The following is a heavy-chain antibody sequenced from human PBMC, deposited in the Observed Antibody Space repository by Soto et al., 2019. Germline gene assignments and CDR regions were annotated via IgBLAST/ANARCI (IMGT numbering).Heavy chain of an antibody. CDR3: ARTPACYLASDI. CDR1: GGSISSGDYF. V-gene: IGHV4-31*03. J-gene: IGHJ3*02. D-gene: IGHD3-10*01. Sequence: QVQLQESGPGLVKPSQTLSLTCTVSGGSISSGDYFWSWIRQHPGKGLEWIGYIYYSGSTYYNPSLTTRVTLSVEPSKNQSSLKLTTLTAADTAVYHCARTPACYLASDIWGQGTIVTVSS. CDR2: IYYSGST.